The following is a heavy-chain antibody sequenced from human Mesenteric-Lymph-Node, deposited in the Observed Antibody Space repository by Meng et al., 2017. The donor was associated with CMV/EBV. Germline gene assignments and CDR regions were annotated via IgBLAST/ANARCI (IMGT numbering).Heavy chain of an antibody. Sequence: GESLKISCAASGFTFSSYSMNWVRQAPGKGLEWVSSISSSSSYIYYADSVKGRFTISRDNAKNSLYLQMNSLRAEDTAVYYCAREGSGYDAFDIWGQGTMVTVSS. CDR1: GFTFSSYS. CDR3: AREGSGYDAFDI. V-gene: IGHV3-21*01. D-gene: IGHD3-22*01. CDR2: ISSSSSYI. J-gene: IGHJ3*02.